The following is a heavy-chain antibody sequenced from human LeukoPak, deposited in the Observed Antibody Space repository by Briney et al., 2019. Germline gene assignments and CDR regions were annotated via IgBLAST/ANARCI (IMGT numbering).Heavy chain of an antibody. D-gene: IGHD3-3*01. CDR1: VGTFSSYA. J-gene: IGHJ5*02. CDR3: ARAPESPEVYDFWSGYYHQNWFDP. Sequence: ASVKVSFKASVGTFSSYAISWVRQAPGQGLEWMGRIIPILGIANYAQKFQGRVTITADKSTSTAYMELSSLRSEDTAVYYCARAPESPEVYDFWSGYYHQNWFDPWGQGTLVTVSS. CDR2: IIPILGIA. V-gene: IGHV1-69*04.